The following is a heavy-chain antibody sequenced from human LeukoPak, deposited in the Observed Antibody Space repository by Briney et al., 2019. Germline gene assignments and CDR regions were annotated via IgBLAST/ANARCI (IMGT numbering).Heavy chain of an antibody. Sequence: VKXSCKASGYTFTSYAMHWVRQAPGQRLEWMGWINAGNGNTKYSQKFQGRVTITRDTSASTAYMELSSLRSEDTAVYYCARAGGIAVAGYDYWGQGTLVTVSS. J-gene: IGHJ4*02. V-gene: IGHV1-3*01. CDR1: GYTFTSYA. D-gene: IGHD6-19*01. CDR3: ARAGGIAVAGYDY. CDR2: INAGNGNT.